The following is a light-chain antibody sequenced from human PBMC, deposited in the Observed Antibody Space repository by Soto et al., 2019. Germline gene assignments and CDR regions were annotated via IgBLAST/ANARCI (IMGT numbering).Light chain of an antibody. J-gene: IGLJ3*02. CDR3: AAWDDSLPGPMM. V-gene: IGLV1-44*01. CDR1: ISNIGSHT. Sequence: QSVLTQPPSASGTPGQRVTISCSGSISNIGSHTVNWYQQLPGTAPKLLIYSDNQRPSGVPDRFSGSKFGTSASLAISGLQSEDEADYYCAAWDDSLPGPMMFGGGTKLTVL. CDR2: SDN.